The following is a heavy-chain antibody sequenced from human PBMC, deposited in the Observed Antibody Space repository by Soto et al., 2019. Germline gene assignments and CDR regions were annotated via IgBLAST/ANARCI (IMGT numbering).Heavy chain of an antibody. V-gene: IGHV3-7*01. Sequence: GGSLRLSCAASGFTFSSYWMSWGRQAPGKGLEWVANIKQDGSEKYYVDSVKGRFTISRDNAKNSLYLQMNSLRAEDTAVYYCARQGYCSGGSCYLNWFDPWGQGTLVTVSS. D-gene: IGHD2-15*01. CDR1: GFTFSSYW. J-gene: IGHJ5*02. CDR3: ARQGYCSGGSCYLNWFDP. CDR2: IKQDGSEK.